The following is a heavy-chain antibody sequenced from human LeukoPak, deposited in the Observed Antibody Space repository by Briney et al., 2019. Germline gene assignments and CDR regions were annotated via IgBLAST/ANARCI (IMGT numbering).Heavy chain of an antibody. Sequence: GGSLRLSCAASRFSFSTFPMGWVRQAPGKGLEWVSGISAGGETTFYADSVRGRLTISRDNSKNTLYLQMNSLSAEDTAVYYCAKDFPQSYWGQGTLVTVSS. CDR3: AKDFPQSY. CDR1: RFSFSTFP. V-gene: IGHV3-23*01. CDR2: ISAGGETT. J-gene: IGHJ4*02.